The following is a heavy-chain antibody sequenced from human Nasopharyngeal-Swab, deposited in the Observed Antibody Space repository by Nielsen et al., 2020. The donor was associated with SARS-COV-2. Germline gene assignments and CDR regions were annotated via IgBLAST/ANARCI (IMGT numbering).Heavy chain of an antibody. J-gene: IGHJ3*02. CDR2: IRNKVNSYAT. D-gene: IGHD1-26*01. Sequence: GGSLRLSCAASGLGFSASPIIWVRQASGKGLDWVGRIRNKVNSYATTYGVPVKGRFTISRDDSKNTAYLQMNSLKTEDTAVYFCARINPASGSYYDAIDIWGQGTMVTVSS. V-gene: IGHV3-73*01. CDR1: GLGFSASP. CDR3: ARINPASGSYYDAIDI.